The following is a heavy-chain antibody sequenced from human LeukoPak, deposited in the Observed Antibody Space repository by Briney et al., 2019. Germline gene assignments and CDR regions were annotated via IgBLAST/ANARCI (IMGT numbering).Heavy chain of an antibody. J-gene: IGHJ6*02. D-gene: IGHD2-15*01. Sequence: GGSLRLSCAASGFTVSSNYMSWVRQAPGKGLEWVSSITGSGSRTYYADSVKGRFSISRDSSKNTLYIQMNSLRAEDTAIYYCAKVPSGAMMAPLGGMGVWGQGTTVTVSS. CDR1: GFTVSSNY. V-gene: IGHV3-23*01. CDR3: AKVPSGAMMAPLGGMGV. CDR2: ITGSGSRT.